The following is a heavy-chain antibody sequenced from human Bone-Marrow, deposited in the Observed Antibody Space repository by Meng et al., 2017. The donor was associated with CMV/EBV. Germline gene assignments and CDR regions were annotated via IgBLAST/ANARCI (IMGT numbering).Heavy chain of an antibody. CDR1: GYTFTSFY. CDR3: ARGQFLEFDY. Sequence: ASVKVSCKASGYTFTSFYMNWVRQAPGQGLEWMGIINPSGGRTRYAQKFQGRVIMTGDMSTSTVYMELSCLRSEDTAVYYCARGQFLEFDYWGQRTLVAASS. CDR2: INPSGGRT. D-gene: IGHD3-3*01. J-gene: IGHJ4*02. V-gene: IGHV1-46*01.